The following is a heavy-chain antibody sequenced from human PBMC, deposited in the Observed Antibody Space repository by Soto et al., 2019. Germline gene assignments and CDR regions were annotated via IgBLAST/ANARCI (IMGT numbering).Heavy chain of an antibody. D-gene: IGHD6-19*01. Sequence: SQTLSLTCAVYGGSFSGYYWSWIRQPPGKGLEWIGEINHSGGTNYNPSLKSRVTISLDKSKSQFSLRLISVTAADTAVYYCTREQSDDNYFDPWAQGTLVTVSS. CDR3: TREQSDDNYFDP. CDR1: GGSFSGYY. CDR2: INHSGGT. J-gene: IGHJ5*02. V-gene: IGHV4-34*01.